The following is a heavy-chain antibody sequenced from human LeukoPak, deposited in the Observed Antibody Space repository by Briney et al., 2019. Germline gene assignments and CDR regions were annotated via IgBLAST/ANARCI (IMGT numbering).Heavy chain of an antibody. D-gene: IGHD3-10*01. Sequence: GGSLRLSCAASGFTFSNYWMRWVRQAPGKGLEWVANIKPDGSADYYVNSLKGRFTISRDNDKTSMYLQMTSLRDDDTAVYYCAKTGGYSGGMDVWGRGTTVIVSS. J-gene: IGHJ6*02. V-gene: IGHV3-7*01. CDR3: AKTGGYSGGMDV. CDR1: GFTFSNYW. CDR2: IKPDGSAD.